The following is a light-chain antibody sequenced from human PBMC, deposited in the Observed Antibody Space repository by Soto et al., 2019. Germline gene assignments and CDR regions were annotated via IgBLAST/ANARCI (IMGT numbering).Light chain of an antibody. V-gene: IGKV3-11*01. J-gene: IGKJ5*01. CDR1: QSVSSY. CDR3: QQRSNWPPDT. Sequence: EVVLTQSPATMSLSPGERGTLXXRASQSVSSYLAWYQQKPGQAPRLXXYDASNRATGIPARFSGSGSGTDFTLTISSLEPEDFAVYYCQQRSNWPPDTFGQGTRLEI. CDR2: DAS.